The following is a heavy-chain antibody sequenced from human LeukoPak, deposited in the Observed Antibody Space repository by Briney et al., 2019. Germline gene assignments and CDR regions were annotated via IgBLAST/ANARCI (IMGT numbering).Heavy chain of an antibody. V-gene: IGHV3-21*01. J-gene: IGHJ4*02. D-gene: IGHD5-12*01. Sequence: GGSLRLSCAASGFTFSTYTMNWVGQTTAKGGEWISSINSAGTYTYYADTVKGRFTISRDAAKNSLYLQMNSLRVEDTALYYCVRDFSGESGYGEYWGPGTLVTVSS. CDR2: INSAGTYT. CDR1: GFTFSTYT. CDR3: VRDFSGESGYGEY.